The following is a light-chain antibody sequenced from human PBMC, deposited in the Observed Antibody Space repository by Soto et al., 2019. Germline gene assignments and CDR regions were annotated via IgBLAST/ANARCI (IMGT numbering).Light chain of an antibody. CDR1: QTVTSGY. Sequence: VLTQSPDALSLSQGDRATLSCRASQTVTSGYLAWYQQQPGQAPRLLIYGVSNGATGIPERFSGSGSGTDFTLNISRLEPEDFAVYYCQQRSNWPPEITFGQGTRLEIK. CDR3: QQRSNWPPEIT. J-gene: IGKJ5*01. CDR2: GVS. V-gene: IGKV3D-20*02.